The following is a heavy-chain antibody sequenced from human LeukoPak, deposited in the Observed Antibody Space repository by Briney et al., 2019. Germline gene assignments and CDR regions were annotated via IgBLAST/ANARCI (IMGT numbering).Heavy chain of an antibody. CDR3: ATDYGGNSDWYFDL. CDR1: GDSMSSHY. CDR2: IYYSGSA. J-gene: IGHJ2*01. V-gene: IGHV4-59*08. D-gene: IGHD4-23*01. Sequence: PSETLSLTCTVSGDSMSSHYWSWIRQPPGKGLEWIGHIYYSGSASYNPSLESRVTISVDTSKNHFSLRLTSVTAADTAVYYCATDYGGNSDWYFDLWGRGTLVTVSS.